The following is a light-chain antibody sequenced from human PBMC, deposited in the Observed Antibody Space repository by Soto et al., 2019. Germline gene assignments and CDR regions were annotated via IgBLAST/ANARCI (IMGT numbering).Light chain of an antibody. CDR3: QQYASSPYT. CDR2: GAF. J-gene: IGKJ2*01. CDR1: QGITNSR. Sequence: EIVLTQSPGTLSLSPGERATLSCRASQGITNSRLAWYQQKPGQAPRLLIYGAFNRATGIPDRFSGRESGTDFTLTITTLEPEDSAVYFCQQYASSPYTFGQGTKVDIK. V-gene: IGKV3-20*01.